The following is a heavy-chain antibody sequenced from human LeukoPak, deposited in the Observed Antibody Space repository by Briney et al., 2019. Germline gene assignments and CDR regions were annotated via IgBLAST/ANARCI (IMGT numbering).Heavy chain of an antibody. CDR3: APFLRGYFDY. D-gene: IGHD2/OR15-2a*01. CDR2: IYYSGST. V-gene: IGHV4-59*01. Sequence: SETLSHTCTVSGGSISSYYWSWIRQPPGKGLEWIGYIYYSGSTNYNPSLKSRVTISVDTSKNQFSLKLSSVTAADTAVYYCAPFLRGYFDYWGQGTLVTVSS. CDR1: GGSISSYY. J-gene: IGHJ4*02.